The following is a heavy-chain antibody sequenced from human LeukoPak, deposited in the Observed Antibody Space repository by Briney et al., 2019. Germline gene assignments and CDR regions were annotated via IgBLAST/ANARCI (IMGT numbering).Heavy chain of an antibody. D-gene: IGHD6-6*01. Sequence: SETLSLTCTVSGGSISSYYWNWIRQPPGKGLEWIGYIYYSGTTNYNPSLKSRVSMSVDTSKNQFSLKLNSVNAADTAVYYCARGLSSSGPCDYWGQGTLVTVSS. CDR1: GGSISSYY. CDR2: IYYSGTT. J-gene: IGHJ4*02. V-gene: IGHV4-59*12. CDR3: ARGLSSSGPCDY.